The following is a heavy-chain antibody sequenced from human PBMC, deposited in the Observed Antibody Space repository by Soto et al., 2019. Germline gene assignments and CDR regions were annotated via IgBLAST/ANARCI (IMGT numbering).Heavy chain of an antibody. D-gene: IGHD4-17*01. CDR2: ISYDGSKT. Sequence: QVELVESGGGVVQPGRSVRLSCAASGFSFSSCGMYWVRQAPGKGLESVAIISYDGSKTYYPDSVKGRFTISRDNSKNRLSLQMNSLRAEDTAVYYCAKGGYGDNAFDSWGQGTLVTVTS. CDR3: AKGGYGDNAFDS. CDR1: GFSFSSCG. V-gene: IGHV3-30*18. J-gene: IGHJ4*02.